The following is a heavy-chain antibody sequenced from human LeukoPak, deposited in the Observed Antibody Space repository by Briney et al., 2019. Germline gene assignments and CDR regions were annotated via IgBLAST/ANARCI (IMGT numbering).Heavy chain of an antibody. J-gene: IGHJ4*02. D-gene: IGHD3-22*01. V-gene: IGHV5-51*01. CDR3: ARHGYYDSSGYYPIDY. CDR1: GYSFTSYW. Sequence: GESLKISCQGSGYSFTSYWIGWVRPMPGKGLEWMGIIYPGDSDTRYSPSFQGQVTISADKSISTAYLQWSSLKASDTAMYYCARHGYYDSSGYYPIDYWGQGTLVTVSS. CDR2: IYPGDSDT.